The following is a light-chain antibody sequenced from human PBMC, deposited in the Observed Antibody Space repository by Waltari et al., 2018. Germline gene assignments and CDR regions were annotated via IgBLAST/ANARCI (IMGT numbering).Light chain of an antibody. CDR1: SSDVGAYNA. CDR2: DVS. CDR3: SSYTSSSTLVV. V-gene: IGLV2-14*03. Sequence: QSALTQPASVSGSPGQSITISCTGTSSDVGAYNAVSWYQQHPGKAPRLIIYDVSKRPSWVSTRVSGSKSGNTASLTISWLQAEDEADYYCSSYTSSSTLVVFGSGTKATVL. J-gene: IGLJ1*01.